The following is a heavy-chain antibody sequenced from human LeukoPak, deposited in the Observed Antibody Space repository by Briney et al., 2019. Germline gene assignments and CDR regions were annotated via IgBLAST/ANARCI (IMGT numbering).Heavy chain of an antibody. V-gene: IGHV3-23*01. CDR2: ISGSGGST. CDR1: GFTFSSYA. Sequence: PGGSLRLSCAASGFTFSSYAMSWVRQAPGKGLEWVSAISGSGGSTYYADSVKGRFTISRDNSKNTLYLQMNSLRAEDTAVYYCAKDHRYYYDSSGYYFDYWGQGTLVTVSS. J-gene: IGHJ4*02. CDR3: AKDHRYYYDSSGYYFDY. D-gene: IGHD3-22*01.